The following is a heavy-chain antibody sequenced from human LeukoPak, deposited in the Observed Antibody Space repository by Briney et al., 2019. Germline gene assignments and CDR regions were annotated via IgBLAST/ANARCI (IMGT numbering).Heavy chain of an antibody. CDR2: INEDGSRK. Sequence: GGSLRLSCAASGFIFSDHWMSWVRQVPGKGLEWVANINEDGSRKDYVDSVGGRFTLSRDNARNSLYLPMNRLRAEDTALYYCATRESSMARSHWGQGTLVTVSS. V-gene: IGHV3-7*01. CDR3: ATRESSMARSH. CDR1: GFIFSDHW. D-gene: IGHD3-10*01. J-gene: IGHJ4*02.